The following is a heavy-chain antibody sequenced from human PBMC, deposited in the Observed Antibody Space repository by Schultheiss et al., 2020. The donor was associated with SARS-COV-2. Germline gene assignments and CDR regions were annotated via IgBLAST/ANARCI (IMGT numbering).Heavy chain of an antibody. V-gene: IGHV3-30*18. Sequence: GESLKISCAASGFTFSSYGMHWVRQAPGKGLEWVAVISYDGTNKYYADSVKGRFTISRDNSKNTLYLQMNSLRAEDTAVYYCVKSPGVAVAGTISFDYWGQGTLVTVSS. D-gene: IGHD6-19*01. CDR1: GFTFSSYG. CDR3: VKSPGVAVAGTISFDY. J-gene: IGHJ4*02. CDR2: ISYDGTNK.